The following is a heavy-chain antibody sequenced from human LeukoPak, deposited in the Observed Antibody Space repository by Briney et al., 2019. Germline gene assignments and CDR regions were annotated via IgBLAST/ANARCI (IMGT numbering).Heavy chain of an antibody. D-gene: IGHD3-22*01. V-gene: IGHV3-11*01. J-gene: IGHJ3*02. Sequence: PGGSLRLSCAASGFTFSDYYMTWIRQAPGKGLEWVSYIGRSGSTIYYANSVKGRFTISRDNAKNSLYLQMNSLGAEDTAVYYCARRETYYYDTGGYSIDAFDIWGQGTMVTVSS. CDR1: GFTFSDYY. CDR2: IGRSGSTI. CDR3: ARRETYYYDTGGYSIDAFDI.